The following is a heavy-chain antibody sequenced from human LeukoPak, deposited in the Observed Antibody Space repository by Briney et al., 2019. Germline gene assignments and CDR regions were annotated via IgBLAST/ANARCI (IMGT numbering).Heavy chain of an antibody. Sequence: GGSLRLSCAASGFTVSSNYMSWVRQAPGKGLEWVSVIYSGGSTYYSDSVKGRFTISRDNSKNTLYLQMNSLRAEDTAVYYCARDWYDSSGYIDDYWGQGTLVTVSS. D-gene: IGHD3-22*01. V-gene: IGHV3-66*02. CDR1: GFTVSSNY. CDR2: IYSGGST. CDR3: ARDWYDSSGYIDDY. J-gene: IGHJ4*02.